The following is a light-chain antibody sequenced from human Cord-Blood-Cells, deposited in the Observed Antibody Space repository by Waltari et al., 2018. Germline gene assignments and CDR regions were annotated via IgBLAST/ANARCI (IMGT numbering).Light chain of an antibody. CDR3: QQYNNWPLT. CDR2: GAS. Sequence: EIVMTQSPATLSVSPGERATISCRPSQSVSSNLAWYQQKPGQAPRLLIYGASTRATGIPARFSGSGSGTEFTLTISSLQSEDFAVYYCQQYNNWPLTFGGGTKVEIK. CDR1: QSVSSN. V-gene: IGKV3-15*01. J-gene: IGKJ4*01.